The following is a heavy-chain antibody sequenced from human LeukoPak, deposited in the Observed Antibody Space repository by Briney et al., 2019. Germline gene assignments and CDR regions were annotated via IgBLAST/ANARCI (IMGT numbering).Heavy chain of an antibody. V-gene: IGHV4-59*01. Sequence: MASETLSLTCTVSGGSISSYYWSWIRQPPGKGLEWIGYIYYSGSTNYNPSLKSRVAMSEDMSKNQFSLKVNSVTAADTAVYYCAKGGYGSDSWGQGTLVTVSS. CDR2: IYYSGST. CDR1: GGSISSYY. CDR3: AKGGYGSDS. J-gene: IGHJ4*02. D-gene: IGHD5-18*01.